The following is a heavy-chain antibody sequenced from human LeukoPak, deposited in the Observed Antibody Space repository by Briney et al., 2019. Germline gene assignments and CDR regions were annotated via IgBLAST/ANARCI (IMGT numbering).Heavy chain of an antibody. J-gene: IGHJ5*02. D-gene: IGHD6-13*01. V-gene: IGHV4-61*02. Sequence: SETLSLTCTVSGGSISSGNYYWSWIRQPAGRGLQWIGRIYASGSTNYNPSLKSRVTISVDTSKNQFSLKLSSVTAADTAVYYCARDSVAAAGTGSNWFDPWGQGTLVSVSS. CDR3: ARDSVAAAGTGSNWFDP. CDR1: GGSISSGNYY. CDR2: IYASGST.